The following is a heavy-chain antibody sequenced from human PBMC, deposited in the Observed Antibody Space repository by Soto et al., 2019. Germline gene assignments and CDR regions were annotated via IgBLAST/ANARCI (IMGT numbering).Heavy chain of an antibody. V-gene: IGHV1-18*01. CDR1: DNTFTYYG. CDR3: AATGGQYFGLDV. Sequence: QAQLVQAGSEVKRPGASVKVSCRCSDNTFTYYGINCVRQAPVQGLEWLGWISGYNANTKDAQKFHDRVTMTADTSTRTAYLEVRSLTSDDSCIYFCAATGGQYFGLDVLGQGTTVTGSS. D-gene: IGHD2-8*02. J-gene: IGHJ6*02. CDR2: ISGYNANT.